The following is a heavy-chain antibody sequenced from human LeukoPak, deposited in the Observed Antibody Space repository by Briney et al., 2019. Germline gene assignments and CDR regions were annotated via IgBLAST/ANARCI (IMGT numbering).Heavy chain of an antibody. J-gene: IGHJ4*02. CDR2: IIPIFGTA. CDR3: ARGPRYSGSYYPGY. CDR1: GGTFSSYA. Sequence: SVKVSCKASGGTFSSYAISWVRQAPGQGLEWMEGIIPIFGTANYAQKFQGRVTITTDESTSTAYMELSSLRSEDAAVYYCARGPRYSGSYYPGYWGQGTLVTVSS. D-gene: IGHD1-26*01. V-gene: IGHV1-69*05.